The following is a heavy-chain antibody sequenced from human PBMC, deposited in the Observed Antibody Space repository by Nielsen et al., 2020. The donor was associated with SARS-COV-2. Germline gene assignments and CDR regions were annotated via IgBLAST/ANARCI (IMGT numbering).Heavy chain of an antibody. D-gene: IGHD5-18*01. V-gene: IGHV3-9*01. J-gene: IGHJ6*02. CDR1: GFTFDDYA. CDR3: AKGYSYGLNGMDV. Sequence: GGSLRLSCAASGFTFDDYAMHWVRQAPGKGLEWVSGISWNSGSIGYADPVKGRFTISRDNAKNSLYLQMNSLRAEDTALYYCAKGYSYGLNGMDVWGQGTTVTVSS. CDR2: ISWNSGSI.